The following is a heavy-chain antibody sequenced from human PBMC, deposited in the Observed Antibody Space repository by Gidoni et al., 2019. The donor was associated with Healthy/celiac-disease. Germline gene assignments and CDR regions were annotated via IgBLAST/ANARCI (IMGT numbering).Heavy chain of an antibody. D-gene: IGHD2-2*01. V-gene: IGHV3-9*01. J-gene: IGHJ4*02. Sequence: SGISWNSGSIGYADSVKGRFTISRDNAKNSLYLQMNSLRAEDTALYYCAKVSTTAAEGDYWGQGTLVTVSS. CDR2: ISWNSGSI. CDR3: AKVSTTAAEGDY.